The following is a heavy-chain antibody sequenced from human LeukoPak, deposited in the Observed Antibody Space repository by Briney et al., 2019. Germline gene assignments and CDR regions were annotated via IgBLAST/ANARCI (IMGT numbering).Heavy chain of an antibody. V-gene: IGHV1-69*04. CDR3: ARDPSSYGDYVGY. CDR2: IIPILGIA. D-gene: IGHD4-17*01. Sequence: ASVKVSCKASGGTFSSYAISWVRQAPGQGLEWMGRIIPILGIANYAQKFQGRVTITADKSTGTTYMELSSLRSEDTAVYYCARDPSSYGDYVGYWGQGTLVTVSS. J-gene: IGHJ4*02. CDR1: GGTFSSYA.